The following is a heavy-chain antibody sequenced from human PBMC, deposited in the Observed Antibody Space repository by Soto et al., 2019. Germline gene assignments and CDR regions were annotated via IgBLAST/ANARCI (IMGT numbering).Heavy chain of an antibody. CDR1: GGTFSSYA. D-gene: IGHD2-21*02. V-gene: IGHV1-69*01. J-gene: IGHJ6*02. CDR3: ARGDCGGDCYSGRYYYYYGMDV. Sequence: QVQLVQSGAEVKKPGSSVKVSCKASGGTFSSYAISWVRQAPGQGLEWMGGIIPIFGTANYAQKFQGRVTITADESTSTAYMELSSLRADDTAVYYCARGDCGGDCYSGRYYYYYGMDVWGQGTTVTGSS. CDR2: IIPIFGTA.